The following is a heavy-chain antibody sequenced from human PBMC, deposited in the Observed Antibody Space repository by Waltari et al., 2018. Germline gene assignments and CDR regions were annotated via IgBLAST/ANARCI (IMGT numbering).Heavy chain of an antibody. CDR2: INDGGIT. CDR1: GGSFRAYY. Sequence: QVQLQQWGAGQLKTSETLSLTCAVSGGSFRAYYWAWIHQRPGKGLEWIGEINDGGITNSNPTLKSRVTISVDTSKTQFSLRLTSLTGADTAVYYCAKPLYTSGWHGYETWGPGNLVTVSS. J-gene: IGHJ5*02. V-gene: IGHV4-34*02. D-gene: IGHD3-22*01. CDR3: AKPLYTSGWHGYET.